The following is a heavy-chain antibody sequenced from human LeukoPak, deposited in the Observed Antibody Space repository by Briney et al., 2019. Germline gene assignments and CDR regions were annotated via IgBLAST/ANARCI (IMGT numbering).Heavy chain of an antibody. CDR1: GYTFTSYG. D-gene: IGHD6-13*01. J-gene: IGHJ3*02. CDR3: ARLAGYSSPTDAFDI. Sequence: ASVKVSCKASGYTFTSYGISWVRQAPGQGLERMGWLSAYNGNTNYAQKFQGRVTMTTDTSTSTAYMELRSLRSDDTAVNYCARLAGYSSPTDAFDIWGQGTMVTVSS. V-gene: IGHV1-18*01. CDR2: LSAYNGNT.